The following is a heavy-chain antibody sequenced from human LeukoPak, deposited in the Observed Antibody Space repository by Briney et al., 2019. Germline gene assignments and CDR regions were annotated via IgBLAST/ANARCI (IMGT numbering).Heavy chain of an antibody. CDR2: IKQDGSEK. Sequence: GGSLRLSCAASGFTFSSYWMSWVRQAPGKGLEWVANIKQDGSEKYYVDSVKGRFTISRDNAKNSLYLQMNSLRAEDTAVYYCARLDDFWSGYYRGWGQGTLVSVSS. CDR1: GFTFSSYW. V-gene: IGHV3-7*01. J-gene: IGHJ4*02. D-gene: IGHD3-3*01. CDR3: ARLDDFWSGYYRG.